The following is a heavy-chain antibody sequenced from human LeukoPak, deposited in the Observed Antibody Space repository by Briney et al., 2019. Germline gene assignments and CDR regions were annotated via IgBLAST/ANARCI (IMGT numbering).Heavy chain of an antibody. CDR3: AGNWNYDAFDI. CDR1: GYTFTGYY. Sequence: ASVKVPCKASGYTFTGYYMHWVRQAPGQGLEWMGWINPNSGGTNYAQKFQGRVTMTRDTSISTAYMELSRLRSDDAAVYYCAGNWNYDAFDIWGQGTMVTVSS. D-gene: IGHD1-7*01. V-gene: IGHV1-2*02. J-gene: IGHJ3*02. CDR2: INPNSGGT.